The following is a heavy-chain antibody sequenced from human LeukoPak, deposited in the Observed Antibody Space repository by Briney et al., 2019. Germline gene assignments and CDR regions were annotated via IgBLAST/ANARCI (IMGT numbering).Heavy chain of an antibody. J-gene: IGHJ4*02. CDR1: GYTFTNYW. Sequence: GESLKISCKGSGYTFTNYWIGWVRQIPGKGLEFMGIIYPGDSDTRYSPSFQGQVTISVDKSINTAYLQWSSLKASDSAMYYCARAGYSNRWDGVDYWGQGTLVTVSS. CDR3: ARAGYSNRWDGVDY. CDR2: IYPGDSDT. D-gene: IGHD2/OR15-2a*01. V-gene: IGHV5-51*01.